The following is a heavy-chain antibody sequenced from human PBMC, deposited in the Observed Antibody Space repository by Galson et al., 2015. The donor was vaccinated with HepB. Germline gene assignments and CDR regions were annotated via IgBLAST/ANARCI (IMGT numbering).Heavy chain of an antibody. CDR1: GFTFSSYG. CDR3: AKDFYRGYSYKNDAFDI. D-gene: IGHD5-18*01. Sequence: SLRLSCAASGFTFSSYGMHWVRQAPGKGLEWVAVISYDGSNKYYADSVKGRFTISRDNSKNTLYLQMNSLRAEDTAVYYCAKDFYRGYSYKNDAFDIWGQGTMVTVSS. CDR2: ISYDGSNK. V-gene: IGHV3-30*18. J-gene: IGHJ3*02.